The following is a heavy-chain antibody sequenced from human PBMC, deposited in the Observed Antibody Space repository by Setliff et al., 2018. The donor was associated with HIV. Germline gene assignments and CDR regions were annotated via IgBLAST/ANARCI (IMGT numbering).Heavy chain of an antibody. V-gene: IGHV3-20*04. J-gene: IGHJ4*02. D-gene: IGHD4-17*01. CDR3: ARAVVAYGDLYYFDY. Sequence: GGSLRLSCAAPGFTFDVSGMTWVRQAPGKGLEWVSSINWSGGSTGYADSVKGRFTISRDNAKNSLYLQMDSLRAEDTALYYCARAVVAYGDLYYFDYWGQGTLVTVSS. CDR2: INWSGGST. CDR1: GFTFDVSG.